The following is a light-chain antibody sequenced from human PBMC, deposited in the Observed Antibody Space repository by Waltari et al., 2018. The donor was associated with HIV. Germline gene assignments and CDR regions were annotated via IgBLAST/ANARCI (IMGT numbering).Light chain of an antibody. Sequence: DIVMTQSPDSLTVSLGERATINCKSSQGILFNSNNKNYLAWYQQRPGQSPRLLIYWASTRGSGVPVRFSGAVSGTNFSLTISNLQPEDVAVYYCQQYYTTPYSFGQGSRLEI. V-gene: IGKV4-1*01. CDR3: QQYYTTPYS. J-gene: IGKJ2*01. CDR1: QGILFNSNNKNY. CDR2: WAS.